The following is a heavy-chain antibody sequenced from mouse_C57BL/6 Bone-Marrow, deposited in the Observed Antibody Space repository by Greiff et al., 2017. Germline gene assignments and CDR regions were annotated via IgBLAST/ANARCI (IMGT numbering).Heavy chain of an antibody. CDR2: IDPSDSYT. CDR3: AIPPFYGSSPSGYFDV. J-gene: IGHJ1*03. V-gene: IGHV1-59*01. CDR1: GYTFTSYW. Sequence: QVQLQQPGAELVRPGPSVKLSCKASGYTFTSYWMHWVKQRPGQGLEWIGVIDPSDSYTNYNQKFKGKATLTVDTSSSTAYMQLSSLTSEDSAIYYCAIPPFYGSSPSGYFDVWGTGTTVTVSS. D-gene: IGHD1-1*01.